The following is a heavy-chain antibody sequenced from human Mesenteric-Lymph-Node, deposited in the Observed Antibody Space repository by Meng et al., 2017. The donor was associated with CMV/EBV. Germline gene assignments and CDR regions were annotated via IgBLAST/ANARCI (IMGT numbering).Heavy chain of an antibody. CDR3: ARDSGSYLEDFQH. CDR1: GGTFSSYA. CDR2: IIPIFGTA. D-gene: IGHD1-26*01. V-gene: IGHV1-69*05. J-gene: IGHJ1*01. Sequence: SVKVSCKASGGTFSSYAISWVRQAPGQGLEWMGGIIPIFGTANYAQKFQGRVTITTDESTSTAYMELSRLRSDDTAVYYCARDSGSYLEDFQHWGQGTLVTVSS.